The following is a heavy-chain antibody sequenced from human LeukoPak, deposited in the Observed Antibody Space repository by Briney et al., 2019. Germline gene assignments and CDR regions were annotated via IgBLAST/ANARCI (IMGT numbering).Heavy chain of an antibody. CDR3: TKDQEIATIGGYFDS. J-gene: IGHJ4*03. CDR1: GFTFSSFA. Sequence: GGSLRLSCAASGFTFSSFAMNWVRQAPGKGPEWVASISGNGRDTYYADSVKGRFTISRDSPDNTLYLQMNGLRTDDTAVYYCTKDQEIATIGGYFDSWGQGTLVTVSS. CDR2: ISGNGRDT. D-gene: IGHD5-24*01. V-gene: IGHV3-23*01.